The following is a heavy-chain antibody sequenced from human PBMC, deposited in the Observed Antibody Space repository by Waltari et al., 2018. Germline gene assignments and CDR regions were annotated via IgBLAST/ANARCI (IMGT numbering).Heavy chain of an antibody. J-gene: IGHJ6*02. CDR1: GYTFTGYY. CDR2: MNPNSGNT. D-gene: IGHD3-3*01. V-gene: IGHV1-8*02. CDR3: ARFELTFGYYYGMDV. Sequence: QVQLVQSGAEVKKPGASVKVSCKASGYTFTGYYMHWVRQATGQGLEWMGWMNPNSGNTGYAQKFQGRVTMTRNTSISTAYMELSSLRSEDTAVYYCARFELTFGYYYGMDVWGQGTTVTVSS.